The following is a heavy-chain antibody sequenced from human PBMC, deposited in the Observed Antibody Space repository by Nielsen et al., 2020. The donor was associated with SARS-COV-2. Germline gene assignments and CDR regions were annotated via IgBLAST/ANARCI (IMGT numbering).Heavy chain of an antibody. CDR2: ISGSGGST. D-gene: IGHD3-9*01. V-gene: IGHV3-23*01. Sequence: GESLNIYCAASGFTISSNPMTWVHQAPGKGLEWVSAISGSGGSTYYADSVKGRFTISRDNSKNTVYLQMSSLRAEDTAVYYCAKVKPHYDILTGYYYFFDYWGQGTLVTVSS. J-gene: IGHJ4*02. CDR3: AKVKPHYDILTGYYYFFDY. CDR1: GFTISSNP.